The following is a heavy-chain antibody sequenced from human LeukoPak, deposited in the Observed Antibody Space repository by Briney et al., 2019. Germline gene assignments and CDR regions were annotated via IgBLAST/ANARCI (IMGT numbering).Heavy chain of an antibody. CDR2: IKQDGSEK. V-gene: IGHV3-7*01. J-gene: IGHJ4*02. Sequence: GGSLRLSCAASGFTFSSYWMSWVRQAPGKGLEWVANIKQDGSEKYYVDSVKGRLTISRDNAKNSLYLQMNSLRAEDTAVYYCARDRCSSNSCFFDYWGQGTLVTVSS. CDR1: GFTFSSYW. D-gene: IGHD2-2*01. CDR3: ARDRCSSNSCFFDY.